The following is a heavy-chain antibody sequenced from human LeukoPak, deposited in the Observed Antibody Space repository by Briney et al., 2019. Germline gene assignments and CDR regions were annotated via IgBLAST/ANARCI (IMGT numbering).Heavy chain of an antibody. CDR3: ARHIRYDTPFFDY. CDR1: GGSISSYY. Sequence: PSETLSLTCTVSGGSISSYYWSWLRQPPGKGLEWIGYIYTSGSTNYNPSLKSRVTISVDTSKNQFSLKLSSVTAADTAVYYCARHIRYDTPFFDYWGQGTLVTVSS. CDR2: IYTSGST. D-gene: IGHD3-22*01. V-gene: IGHV4-4*09. J-gene: IGHJ4*02.